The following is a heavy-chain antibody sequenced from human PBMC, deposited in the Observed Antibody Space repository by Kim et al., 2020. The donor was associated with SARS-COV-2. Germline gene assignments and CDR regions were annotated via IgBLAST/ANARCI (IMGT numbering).Heavy chain of an antibody. V-gene: IGHV3-30*04. J-gene: IGHJ4*01. CDR2: ISYDGSNK. Sequence: GGSLRLSCAASGFTFSSYAMHWVRQAPGKGLEWVAVISYDGSNKYYADSVKGRFTISRDNSKNTLYLQMNSLRAEDTAVYYCARGGDIVVVVAATPDYWG. D-gene: IGHD2-15*01. CDR1: GFTFSSYA. CDR3: ARGGDIVVVVAATPDY.